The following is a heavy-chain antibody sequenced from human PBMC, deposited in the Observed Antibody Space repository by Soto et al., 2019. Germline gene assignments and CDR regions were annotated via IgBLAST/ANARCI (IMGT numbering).Heavy chain of an antibody. CDR3: AKDLWNYGGYGMDV. D-gene: IGHD1-7*01. CDR2: ISGSGGST. CDR1: GFTFSSYA. J-gene: IGHJ6*02. V-gene: IGHV3-23*01. Sequence: GGSLRLSCAASGFTFSSYAMSWVRQAPGKGLEWVSAISGSGGSTHYADSVKGRFTISRDNSKNTLYLQMNSLRAEDTAVYYCAKDLWNYGGYGMDVWGQGTTVTVSS.